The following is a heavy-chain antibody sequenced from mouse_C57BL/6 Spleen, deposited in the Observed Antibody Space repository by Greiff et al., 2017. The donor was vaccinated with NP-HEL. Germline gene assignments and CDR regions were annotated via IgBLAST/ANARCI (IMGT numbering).Heavy chain of an antibody. J-gene: IGHJ3*01. CDR2: ISDGGSYT. CDR3: ARDAGAFFAY. V-gene: IGHV5-4*01. Sequence: EVQLQESGGGLVKPGGSLKLSCAASGFTFSSYAMSWVRQTPEKRLEWVATISDGGSYTYYPDNVKGRFTISRDNAKNNLYLQMSHLKSEDTAMYYCARDAGAFFAYWGQGTLVTVSA. D-gene: IGHD4-1*01. CDR1: GFTFSSYA.